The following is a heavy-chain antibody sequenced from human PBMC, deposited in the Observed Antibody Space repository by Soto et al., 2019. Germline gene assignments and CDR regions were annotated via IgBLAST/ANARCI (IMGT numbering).Heavy chain of an antibody. D-gene: IGHD6-19*01. CDR3: ASDGSGWY. J-gene: IGHJ4*02. CDR1: GFTFTSNW. V-gene: IGHV3-7*03. CDR2: IKQDGSEK. Sequence: EVQLVESGGGLVQPGGSLRLSCAASGFTFTSNWMSWVRQAPGKGLEWVANIKQDGSEKYYMDSVKGRFTISRDNTKNSLYLHLNSLRAEDTAVYYCASDGSGWYWGQGTLVTVSS.